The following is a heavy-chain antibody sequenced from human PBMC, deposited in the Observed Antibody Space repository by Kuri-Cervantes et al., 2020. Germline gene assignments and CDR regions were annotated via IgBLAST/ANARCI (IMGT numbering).Heavy chain of an antibody. CDR2: IHFSGST. J-gene: IGHJ4*02. Sequence: GSLRLSCNVSGASISCRSHYWTWIRQPPGKGLEWIGNIHFSGSTFYNASLKSRVTISVDTSKNQFSLKLSSVTAADTAVYYCARIWRDGYNLCVDYWGQGTLVTVSS. V-gene: IGHV4-39*07. D-gene: IGHD5-24*01. CDR1: GASISCRSHY. CDR3: ARIWRDGYNLCVDY.